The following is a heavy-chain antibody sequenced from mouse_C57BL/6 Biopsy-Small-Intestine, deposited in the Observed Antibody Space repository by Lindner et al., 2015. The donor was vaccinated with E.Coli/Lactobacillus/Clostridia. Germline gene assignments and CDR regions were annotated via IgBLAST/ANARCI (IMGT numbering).Heavy chain of an antibody. CDR1: GFSFSTYA. D-gene: IGHD4-1*01. Sequence: VQLQESGGGLVKPGGSLKLSCAASGFSFSTYAMSWVRQIPEKRLEWVATISDGGSDTYYPDNVKGRFTISRDNAKNNLYLQMSHLKSEDTALYYCARRDWGEGFAYWGQGTLVTVSA. CDR3: ARRDWGEGFAY. CDR2: ISDGGSDT. J-gene: IGHJ3*01. V-gene: IGHV5-4*01.